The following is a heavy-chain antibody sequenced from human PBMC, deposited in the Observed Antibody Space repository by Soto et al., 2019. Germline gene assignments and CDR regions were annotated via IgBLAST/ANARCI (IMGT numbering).Heavy chain of an antibody. V-gene: IGHV1-69*01. CDR1: SCKS. Sequence: SCKSMRWVYHYPGQGLEWMGGIIPIFGTANYAQKFQGRVTITADESTSTAYMELSSLRSEDTSVYYCARDKGPLITAYGSWGKGSLVIVS. J-gene: IGHJ1*01. D-gene: IGHD3-22*01. CDR2: IIPIFGTA. CDR3: ARDKGPLITAYGS.